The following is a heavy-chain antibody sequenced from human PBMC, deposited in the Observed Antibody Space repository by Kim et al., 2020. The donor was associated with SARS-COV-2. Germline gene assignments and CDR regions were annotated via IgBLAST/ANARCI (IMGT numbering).Heavy chain of an antibody. CDR2: IYYSGST. D-gene: IGHD6-13*01. J-gene: IGHJ5*02. CDR3: AREVLQQQLVPEGWFDP. Sequence: SETLSLTCTVSGGSVSSGSYYWSWIRQPPGKGLEWIGYIYYSGSTNYNPSLKSRVTISVDTSKNQFSLKLSSVTAADTAVYYCAREVLQQQLVPEGWFDPWGQGTLVTVSS. V-gene: IGHV4-61*01. CDR1: GGSVSSGSYY.